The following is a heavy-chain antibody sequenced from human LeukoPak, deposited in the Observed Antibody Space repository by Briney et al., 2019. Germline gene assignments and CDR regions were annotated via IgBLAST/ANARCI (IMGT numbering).Heavy chain of an antibody. CDR2: ISGSGGST. D-gene: IGHD2-8*01. V-gene: IGHV3-23*01. J-gene: IGHJ5*02. Sequence: GGSLRLSCAASGFTFSSYVMSWVRQAPGKGLEWVSAISGSGGSTYYADSVKGRFTISRDNSKNTLYLKMNSLRAEDTAVYYCAKDSTDIVLMVYAIYNWFDPWGQGTLVTVSS. CDR3: AKDSTDIVLMVYAIYNWFDP. CDR1: GFTFSSYV.